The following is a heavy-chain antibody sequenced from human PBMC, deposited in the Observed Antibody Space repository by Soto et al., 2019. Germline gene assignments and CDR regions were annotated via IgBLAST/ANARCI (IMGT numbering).Heavy chain of an antibody. J-gene: IGHJ4*02. V-gene: IGHV3-23*01. D-gene: IGHD2-15*01. CDR3: AKGSGGNCYSHFDH. CDR1: GFTFSSYA. CDR2: ICGSGGAT. Sequence: EVQLLESGGGLVQPGGSLRLSCAASGFTFSSYAMSWVRQAPGKGLEWVSAICGSGGATYYTDSVKGRFTISRDNSKNTLHLQMNNLRAEDTAIYYCAKGSGGNCYSHFDHCGQGTLVTVSS.